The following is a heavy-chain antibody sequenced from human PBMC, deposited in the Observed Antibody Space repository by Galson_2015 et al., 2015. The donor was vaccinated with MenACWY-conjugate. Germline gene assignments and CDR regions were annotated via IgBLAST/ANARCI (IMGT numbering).Heavy chain of an antibody. CDR1: GFTFSSYA. CDR3: AKSPGAAADWLYYYGMDV. V-gene: IGHV3-23*01. D-gene: IGHD6-13*01. CDR2: ISGSGGST. Sequence: SLRLSCAASGFTFSSYAMSWVRQAPGKGLEWVSAISGSGGSTYYADSVKGRFTISRDNSKNTLYLQMNSLRAEDTAVYYCAKSPGAAADWLYYYGMDVWGQGTTVTVSS. J-gene: IGHJ6*02.